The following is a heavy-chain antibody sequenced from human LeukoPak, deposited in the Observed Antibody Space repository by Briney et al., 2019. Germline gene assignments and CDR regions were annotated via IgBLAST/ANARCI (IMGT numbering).Heavy chain of an antibody. CDR1: GFTFSNFW. CDR3: ARGGYNWNYPNYYYYYYGMDV. CDR2: INHSGST. V-gene: IGHV4-34*01. D-gene: IGHD1-7*01. J-gene: IGHJ6*02. Sequence: GSLRLSCTASGFTFSNFWMGWVRQPPGKGLEWIGEINHSGSTNYNPSLKSRVTISVDTSKNQFSLKLSSVTAADTAVYYCARGGYNWNYPNYYYYYYGMDVWGQGTTVTVSS.